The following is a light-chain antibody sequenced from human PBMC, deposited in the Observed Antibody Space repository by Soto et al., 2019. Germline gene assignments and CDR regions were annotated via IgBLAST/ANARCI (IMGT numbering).Light chain of an antibody. CDR1: QGISKY. J-gene: IGKJ4*01. CDR2: AAS. Sequence: IQMTQSPSSLSASVGDRVSISCRASQGISKYLAWYQQKPGKVPKVLIYAASTLQSGVPSRLSGSGSGTDFTLTISSLQTDDVATYYCQKCNSAPLTFGGGTKVDIK. CDR3: QKCNSAPLT. V-gene: IGKV1-27*01.